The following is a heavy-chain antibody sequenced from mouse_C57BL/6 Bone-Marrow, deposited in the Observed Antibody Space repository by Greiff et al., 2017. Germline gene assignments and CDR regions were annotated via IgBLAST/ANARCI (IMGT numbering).Heavy chain of an antibody. D-gene: IGHD1-1*01. V-gene: IGHV5-4*03. CDR3: SMYYYGSMFAY. J-gene: IGHJ3*01. Sequence: EVNLVESGGGLVKPGGSLKLSCAASGFTFSSYAMSWVRQTPEKRLEWVATISDGGSYTSYPDNVKGRFTISRDNAKNNLDLQMSHLKSEDTAMYYCSMYYYGSMFAYWGKGTLVTVSA. CDR2: ISDGGSYT. CDR1: GFTFSSYA.